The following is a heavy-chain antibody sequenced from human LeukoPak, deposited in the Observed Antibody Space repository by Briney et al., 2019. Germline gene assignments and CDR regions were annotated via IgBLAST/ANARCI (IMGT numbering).Heavy chain of an antibody. CDR1: GGSISSGSYY. Sequence: SETLSLTCTVSGGSISSGSYYWSWIRQPAGKGLEWIGRIYTSGSTNYNPSLKSRVTISVDTSKNQFSLKLSSVAAADTAVFYCARAGCSGGSCYSIYFDYWGQGTLVTVSS. J-gene: IGHJ4*02. CDR3: ARAGCSGGSCYSIYFDY. CDR2: IYTSGST. D-gene: IGHD2-15*01. V-gene: IGHV4-61*02.